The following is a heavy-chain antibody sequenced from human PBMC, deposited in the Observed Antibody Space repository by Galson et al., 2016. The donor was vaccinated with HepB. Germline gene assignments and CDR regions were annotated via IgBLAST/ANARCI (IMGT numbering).Heavy chain of an antibody. D-gene: IGHD6-19*01. V-gene: IGHV4-59*01. CDR2: IYYSGST. J-gene: IGHJ3*02. CDR1: GGSISSYY. CDR3: ARASPRDSSGWYPDAFDI. Sequence: QVQLQESGPGLVKPSETLSLPCTVSGGSISSYYWSWIRQPPGKGLEWIGYIYYSGSTNYNPSLKSRVTISVDTSKNQFSLELSSVTAADTAVYYCARASPRDSSGWYPDAFDIWGQGTMVTVSS.